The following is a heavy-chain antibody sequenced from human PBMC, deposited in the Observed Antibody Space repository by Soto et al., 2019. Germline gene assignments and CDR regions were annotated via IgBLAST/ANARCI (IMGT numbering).Heavy chain of an antibody. J-gene: IGHJ6*02. CDR2: IYYSGST. CDR1: GGSISSGGYY. D-gene: IGHD2-15*01. Sequence: SETLSLTCTVSGGSISSGGYYWSWIRQHPGKGLEWIGYIYYSGSTYYNPSLKSRVTIPVDTSKNQFSLKLSSVTAADTAVYYCAREIVVVAATIYYYGMDVWGQGTTVTVSS. V-gene: IGHV4-31*03. CDR3: AREIVVVAATIYYYGMDV.